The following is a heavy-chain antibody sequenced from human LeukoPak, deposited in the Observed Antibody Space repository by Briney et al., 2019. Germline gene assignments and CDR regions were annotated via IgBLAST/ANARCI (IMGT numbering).Heavy chain of an antibody. CDR3: ARGGHCSSTSCSRFDY. J-gene: IGHJ4*02. D-gene: IGHD2-2*01. CDR1: GGSFSGYY. CDR2: INHSGST. Sequence: SETLSLTCAVYGGSFSGYYWSWIRQPPGKGLEWIGEINHSGSTNYNPSLKSRVTISVDTSKNQFSLKLSSVTAADTAVYYCARGGHCSSTSCSRFDYWGQGTLVTVSS. V-gene: IGHV4-34*01.